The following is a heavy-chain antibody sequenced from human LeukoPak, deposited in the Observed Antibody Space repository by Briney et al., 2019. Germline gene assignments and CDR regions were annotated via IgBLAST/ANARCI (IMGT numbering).Heavy chain of an antibody. V-gene: IGHV3-30-3*01. Sequence: GGSLRLSCAASGFTFSSYAMHWVRQAPGKGLEWVAVISYDGSNKYYADSVKGRFTISRDNSKNTLYLQMNSLRAEDTALYYCAKGSGWEQRVYFDYWGQGTLVTVSS. CDR3: AKGSGWEQRVYFDY. J-gene: IGHJ4*02. D-gene: IGHD1-26*01. CDR2: ISYDGSNK. CDR1: GFTFSSYA.